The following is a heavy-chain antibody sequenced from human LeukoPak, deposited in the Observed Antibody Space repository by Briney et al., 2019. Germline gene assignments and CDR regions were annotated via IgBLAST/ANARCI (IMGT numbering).Heavy chain of an antibody. Sequence: SETLSLTCTVSSGSISSDNYYWSWIRQPPGKGLEWIGCIYHSGSAYYGPSLKSRVTISLDRSKNQFSLKLSSVTAADTAVYYCARGASTVLAGYYFDYWGQGTLVTVSS. CDR2: IYHSGSA. CDR3: ARGASTVLAGYYFDY. V-gene: IGHV4-30-2*01. D-gene: IGHD4/OR15-4a*01. CDR1: SGSISSDNYY. J-gene: IGHJ4*02.